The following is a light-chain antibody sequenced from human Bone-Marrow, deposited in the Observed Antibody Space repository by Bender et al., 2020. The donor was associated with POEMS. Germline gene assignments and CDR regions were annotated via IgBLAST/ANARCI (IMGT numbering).Light chain of an antibody. CDR1: SSNIASGYD. V-gene: IGLV1-40*01. CDR3: QSYDNSLGGWV. J-gene: IGLJ3*02. Sequence: QSVLTQPPSVSGAPGQSVTISCTGSSSNIASGYDVHWYQQLPGTAPRLVIYENDKRPSGIPDRFSGSKSGTSASLAITGLQAEDEGDYYCQSYDNSLGGWVFGGGTKLTVL. CDR2: END.